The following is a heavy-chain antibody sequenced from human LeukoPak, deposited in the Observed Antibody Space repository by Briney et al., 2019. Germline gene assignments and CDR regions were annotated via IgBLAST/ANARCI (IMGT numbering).Heavy chain of an antibody. J-gene: IGHJ3*02. CDR2: ISSSSSYI. D-gene: IGHD2-21*02. CDR3: ARGLRVTGVVAFDI. Sequence: GGSLRLSCAASGFTFSSYSMNWVRQAPGKGLEWVSSISSSSSYIYYADSVKGRFTISRDNAKNSLYLQMNSLRAEDTAVYYCARGLRVTGVVAFDIWGQGTMVTVSS. V-gene: IGHV3-21*01. CDR1: GFTFSSYS.